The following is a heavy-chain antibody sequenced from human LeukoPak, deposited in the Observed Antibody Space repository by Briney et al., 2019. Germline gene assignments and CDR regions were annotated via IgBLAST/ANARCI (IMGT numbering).Heavy chain of an antibody. CDR1: GGSLSSIYYY. J-gene: IGHJ6*03. V-gene: IGHV3-11*04. CDR3: AREGTVDYMDV. Sequence: LSLTCTVSGGSLSSIYYYLGWIRQPPGKGLEWVSYISSSGSTIYYADSVKGRFTISRDNAKNSLYLQMNSLRAEDTAVYYCAREGTVDYMDVWGKGTTVTVSS. CDR2: ISSSGSTI.